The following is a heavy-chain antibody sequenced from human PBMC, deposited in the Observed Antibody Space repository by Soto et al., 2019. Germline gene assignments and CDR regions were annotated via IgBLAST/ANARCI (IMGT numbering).Heavy chain of an antibody. J-gene: IGHJ3*01. CDR3: ATWHEREHAYNV. D-gene: IGHD1-1*01. Sequence: DVQLVESGGGLIQPGESLRLSCAAFGLTISGKKYVAWVRQAPGKGLEWVSALYDVDGSFYADSVKGRFTTSSDSSKTPVYLQINDLSPNDTAVYYCATWHEREHAYNVWGKGTPVTVS. CDR1: GLTISGKKY. V-gene: IGHV3-53*01. CDR2: LYDVDGS.